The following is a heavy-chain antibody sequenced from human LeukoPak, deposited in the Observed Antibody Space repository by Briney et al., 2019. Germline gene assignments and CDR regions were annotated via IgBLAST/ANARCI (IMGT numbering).Heavy chain of an antibody. V-gene: IGHV4-4*07. J-gene: IGHJ4*02. Sequence: PSETLSLTCAVSGGSISGYYWSWIRQPAGKGLEWIGRIYTSGSTSGSTNYNPSLKSRVTISVDTSKNQFSLKLSSVTAADTAVYYCARHTWGATIPGDFDYWGQGTLVTVSS. CDR2: IYTSGSTSGST. CDR1: GGSISGYY. D-gene: IGHD1-26*01. CDR3: ARHTWGATIPGDFDY.